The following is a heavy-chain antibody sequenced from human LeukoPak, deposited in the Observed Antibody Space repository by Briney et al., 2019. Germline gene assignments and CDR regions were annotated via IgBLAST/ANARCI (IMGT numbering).Heavy chain of an antibody. J-gene: IGHJ6*03. CDR2: ISGSGGST. CDR3: AKDASGGVASFGRYYGSGSSYYYMDV. V-gene: IGHV3-23*01. Sequence: QPGGSLRLSCAASGFTFSSDAMSWVRQAPGKGLEWVSAISGSGGSTYYADSVKGRFTISRDNSKNTLYLQMNSLRAEDTAVYYCAKDASGGVASFGRYYGSGSSYYYMDVWGKGTTVTISS. CDR1: GFTFSSDA. D-gene: IGHD3-10*01.